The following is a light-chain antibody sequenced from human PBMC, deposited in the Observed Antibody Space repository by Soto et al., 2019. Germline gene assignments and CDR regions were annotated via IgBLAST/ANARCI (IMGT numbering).Light chain of an antibody. V-gene: IGKV1-39*01. Sequence: DIQMTQPPSSLSASVGDRVTLTCRASQSISSYLNWYQQKPGKAPKLLIYAASSLQSGVPSRFSGSGSGTDFTLTISSLQPEDFATYYCQQSYSTLLTFGGGTKVEIK. CDR1: QSISSY. CDR2: AAS. CDR3: QQSYSTLLT. J-gene: IGKJ4*01.